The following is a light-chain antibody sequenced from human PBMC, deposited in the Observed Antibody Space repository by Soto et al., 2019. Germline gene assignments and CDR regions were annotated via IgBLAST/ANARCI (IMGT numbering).Light chain of an antibody. V-gene: IGKV3-20*01. CDR2: AIS. CDR3: QQYGTSGT. Sequence: IVLTPSPGTLSLSPVERATLSCRSSETVTDRQLAWYQQKPGQAPRPLFFAISNRIAGIPDRFSASGSGTDFTLTISRLEPEDFAMYYCQQYGTSGTFGQGTKVDIK. CDR1: ETVTDRQ. J-gene: IGKJ1*01.